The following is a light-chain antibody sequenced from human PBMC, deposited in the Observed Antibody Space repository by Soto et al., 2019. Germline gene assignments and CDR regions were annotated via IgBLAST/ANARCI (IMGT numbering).Light chain of an antibody. CDR3: QHYNSYSPT. Sequence: DIQMTQSPSTLSASVGDRVTITCRASQSISSWLAWYQQKPGKAPKLLIYKASSLESGVPSRFSGSGSGTEFPLTISSLQPDDFSTYYCQHYNSYSPTFGQGTKVEIK. V-gene: IGKV1-5*03. CDR1: QSISSW. J-gene: IGKJ1*01. CDR2: KAS.